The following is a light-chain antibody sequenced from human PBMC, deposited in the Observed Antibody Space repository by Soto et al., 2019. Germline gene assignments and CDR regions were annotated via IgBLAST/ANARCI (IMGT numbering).Light chain of an antibody. CDR2: KAS. CDR1: QSISSS. Sequence: DIQMTQSPSSLSASVGDRVTITCRASQSISSSLNWYQQKPGKAPKLLIYKASTLESGVPSNFSGSGSGTEFSLTISSLQPEDFATYYCQQYNAYPWTFGQGTKVDVK. J-gene: IGKJ1*01. V-gene: IGKV1-5*03. CDR3: QQYNAYPWT.